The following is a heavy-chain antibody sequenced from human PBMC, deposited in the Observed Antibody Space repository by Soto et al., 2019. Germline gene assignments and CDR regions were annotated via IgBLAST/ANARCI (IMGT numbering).Heavy chain of an antibody. CDR3: ARMDFEATIYGVDV. CDR1: GYTFSYYH. J-gene: IGHJ6*02. Sequence: QVQLVQSGAEVKKPGASVRVSCQASGYTFSYYHINWVRQAPGQGLEWMGWINPNTGDTNFAQKFQGRVTMTRDTSINTAYMELTSDETAVYYCARMDFEATIYGVDVWGQGTTVTVSS. D-gene: IGHD3-9*01. V-gene: IGHV1-2*02. CDR2: INPNTGDT.